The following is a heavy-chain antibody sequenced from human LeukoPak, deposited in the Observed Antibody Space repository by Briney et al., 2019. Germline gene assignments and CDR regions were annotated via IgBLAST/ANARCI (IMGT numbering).Heavy chain of an antibody. Sequence: GGSLRLSCAASGFTFRNYAMLWVRQAPGKGLEWVAVISYDGSNKYYADSVKGRFIISRDNSMNTVYLQMNSLRAADTAVYFCAKERQRGISYGGGPFDSWGQGILVTVPS. D-gene: IGHD3-16*01. V-gene: IGHV3-30*04. J-gene: IGHJ4*02. CDR1: GFTFRNYA. CDR3: AKERQRGISYGGGPFDS. CDR2: ISYDGSNK.